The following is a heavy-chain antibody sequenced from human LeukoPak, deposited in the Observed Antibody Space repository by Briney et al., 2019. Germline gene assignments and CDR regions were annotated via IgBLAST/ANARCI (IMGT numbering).Heavy chain of an antibody. CDR2: IYYSGST. V-gene: IGHV4-30-4*01. J-gene: IGHJ4*02. CDR3: ARADFWSGLDY. CDR1: GGSISSGDYY. Sequence: SETLSLTCTVSGGSISSGDYYWSWIRQPPGKGPEWIGYIYYSGSTYYNPSLKSRVTISVDTSKNQFSLKLSSVTAADTAVYYCARADFWSGLDYWGQGTLVTVSS. D-gene: IGHD3-3*01.